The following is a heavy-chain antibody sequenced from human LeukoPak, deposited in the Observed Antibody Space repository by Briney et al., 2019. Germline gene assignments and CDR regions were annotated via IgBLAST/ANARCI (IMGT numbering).Heavy chain of an antibody. J-gene: IGHJ6*02. CDR1: GFTFSSYA. D-gene: IGHD3-10*01. Sequence: PGGSLRLSCAASGFTFSSYAMHWVRQAPGKGLEWVAVISYDGSNKYYADSVKGRFTISRDNSKNTLYLQMNSLRAEDTAVYYCARDLPLLHYYGLGSYYNLHYYGMDVWGQGTTVTVSS. V-gene: IGHV3-30*04. CDR3: ARDLPLLHYYGLGSYYNLHYYGMDV. CDR2: ISYDGSNK.